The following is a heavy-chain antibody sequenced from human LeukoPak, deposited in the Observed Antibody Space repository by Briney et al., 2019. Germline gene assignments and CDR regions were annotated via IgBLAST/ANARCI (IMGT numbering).Heavy chain of an antibody. CDR3: VRDLILVWTPGDDFDH. V-gene: IGHV3-74*01. J-gene: IGHJ4*02. Sequence: GGSLRLPCRAPGFTFSRYWMHWVRQVPGKGLDWVARINEDASTITYADSVKGRFTVSRDNAKNTLYLQMNGLRAEDTAVYYCVRDLILVWTPGDDFDHWGQGTLVTVSS. CDR1: GFTFSRYW. CDR2: INEDASTI. D-gene: IGHD3/OR15-3a*01.